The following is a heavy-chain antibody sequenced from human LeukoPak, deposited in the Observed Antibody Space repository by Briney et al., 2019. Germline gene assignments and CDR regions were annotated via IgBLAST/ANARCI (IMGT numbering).Heavy chain of an antibody. CDR3: ARGVAVAGFAFDI. V-gene: IGHV3-7*01. CDR1: GFAFSSYW. Sequence: GGSLRLSCAASGFAFSSYWMSWVRQAPGKGLEWVANIKQDGSEKYYVDSVKGRFTISRDNAKNSLYLQMNSLRAEDTAVYYCARGVAVAGFAFDIWGQGTMVTVSS. D-gene: IGHD6-19*01. J-gene: IGHJ3*02. CDR2: IKQDGSEK.